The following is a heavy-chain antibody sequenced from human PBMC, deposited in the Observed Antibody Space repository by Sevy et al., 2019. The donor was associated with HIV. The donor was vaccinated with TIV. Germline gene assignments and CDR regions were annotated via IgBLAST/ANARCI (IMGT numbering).Heavy chain of an antibody. J-gene: IGHJ6*02. D-gene: IGHD6-19*01. Sequence: GGSLRLSCAASGFTFDDYTMHWVRQAPGKGLEWVSLISWDGGSTYYADSVKGRFTISRDNSKNSLYLQMNSLRTEDTALYYCAKDIGTSSGSYGRESGYYYYGMDVWGQGTTVTVSS. CDR1: GFTFDDYT. CDR3: AKDIGTSSGSYGRESGYYYYGMDV. V-gene: IGHV3-43*01. CDR2: ISWDGGST.